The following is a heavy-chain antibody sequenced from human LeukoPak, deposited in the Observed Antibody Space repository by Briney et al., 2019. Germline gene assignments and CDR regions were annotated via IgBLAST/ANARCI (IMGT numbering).Heavy chain of an antibody. V-gene: IGHV1-69*06. CDR1: GGTFSSYA. CDR2: IIPIFGTA. J-gene: IGHJ5*02. CDR3: AILWGYSSSWYEFWFDP. Sequence: ASVKVSCKASGGTFSSYAISWVRQAPGQGGGWMGGIIPIFGTANYAQKFQGRVTITADKSTSTAYMELSSLRSEDTAVYYCAILWGYSSSWYEFWFDPWGQGTLVTVSS. D-gene: IGHD6-13*01.